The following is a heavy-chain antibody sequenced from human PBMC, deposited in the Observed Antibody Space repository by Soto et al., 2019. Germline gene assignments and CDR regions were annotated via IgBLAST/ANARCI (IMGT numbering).Heavy chain of an antibody. CDR1: GYSFTSYW. V-gene: IGHV5-51*01. Sequence: GESLKISCQGSGYSFTSYWIAWVRQMPGKGLEWMGVIYPGDSDTRYSPSFQGQVTISADKSINTAYLQWSSLKASDTAMYYCASTRGIAAAGDSWGQGTRVTVSS. D-gene: IGHD6-13*01. CDR3: ASTRGIAAAGDS. CDR2: IYPGDSDT. J-gene: IGHJ4*02.